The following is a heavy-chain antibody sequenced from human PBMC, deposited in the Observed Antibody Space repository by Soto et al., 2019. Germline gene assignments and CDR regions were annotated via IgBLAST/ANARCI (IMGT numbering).Heavy chain of an antibody. D-gene: IGHD2-15*01. V-gene: IGHV3-23*01. CDR2: ISGSGGST. Sequence: EVQLLESVGGLVQPGGSLRLSCAASGFTFSSYAMSWVRKAPGKGLAWVSAISGSGGSTYDADSVKGRFTISRDNSKNTLYLQMNSLRAEDTAVYYCAKDDEEGLLDDFDIWGQGTMVTVSS. J-gene: IGHJ3*02. CDR1: GFTFSSYA. CDR3: AKDDEEGLLDDFDI.